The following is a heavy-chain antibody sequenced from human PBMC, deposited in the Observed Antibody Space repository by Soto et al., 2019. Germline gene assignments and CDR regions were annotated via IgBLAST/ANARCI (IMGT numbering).Heavy chain of an antibody. V-gene: IGHV1-18*01. J-gene: IGHJ3*02. CDR1: GYTFTSYG. Sequence: WASVKVSCKASGYTFTSYGISWVLQAPGQGLEWMGWISAYNGNTNYAQKLQGRVTMTTDTSTSTAYMELRSLRSDDTAVYYCARDSSYGRWAFDIWGQGTMVTVSS. CDR2: ISAYNGNT. D-gene: IGHD5-18*01. CDR3: ARDSSYGRWAFDI.